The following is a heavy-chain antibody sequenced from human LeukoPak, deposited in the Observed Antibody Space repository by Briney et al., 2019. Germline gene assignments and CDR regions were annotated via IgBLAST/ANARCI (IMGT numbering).Heavy chain of an antibody. CDR2: ISGSGGST. CDR3: EKDSSLYYYYYMDV. CDR1: GFTFSSYA. V-gene: IGHV3-23*01. J-gene: IGHJ6*03. Sequence: PGGSLRLSXAASGFTFSSYAMSWVSQAPGKGLEWVSAISGSGGSTYYADSVKGRFTISRDNSKNTLYLQMNSLRAEDTAVYYCEKDSSLYYYYYMDVWGKGTTVTVSS.